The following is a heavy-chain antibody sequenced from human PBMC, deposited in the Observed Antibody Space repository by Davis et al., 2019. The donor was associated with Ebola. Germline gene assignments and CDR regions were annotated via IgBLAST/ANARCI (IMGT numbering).Heavy chain of an antibody. V-gene: IGHV7-4-1*02. J-gene: IGHJ6*04. CDR1: GYSFVTYG. D-gene: IGHD4-17*01. Sequence: ASVKVSCKAFGYSFVTYGISWVRKAPGQGLEWMGWINTNTGNPTYAQGFTGRFVFSLDTSVSTAYLQISSLKAEDTAVYYCASYGDRTYYYYGMDVWGKGTTVTVSS. CDR3: ASYGDRTYYYYGMDV. CDR2: INTNTGNP.